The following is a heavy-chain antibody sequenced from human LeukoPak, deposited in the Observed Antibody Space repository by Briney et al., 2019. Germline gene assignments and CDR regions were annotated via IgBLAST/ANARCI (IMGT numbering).Heavy chain of an antibody. CDR3: AKSHHVLLWFGDNLPDY. V-gene: IGHV3-23*01. CDR1: GFTFSSYA. J-gene: IGHJ4*02. Sequence: GGSLRLSCAASGFTFSSYAMSWVRQAPGKGLERVSAISGSGGSTYYADSVKGRFTISRDNSKNTLYLQMNSLRAEDTAVYYCAKSHHVLLWFGDNLPDYWGQGTLVTVSS. D-gene: IGHD3-10*01. CDR2: ISGSGGST.